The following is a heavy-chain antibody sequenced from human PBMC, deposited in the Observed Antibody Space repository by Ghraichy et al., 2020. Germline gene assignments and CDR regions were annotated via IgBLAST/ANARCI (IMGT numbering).Heavy chain of an antibody. CDR1: GYTFTSYG. CDR3: ARDRARSSVPLVGY. Sequence: ASVKVSCKASGYTFTSYGISWVRQAPGQGLEWMGWISAYNGNTNYAQKLQGRVTMTTDTSTSTAYMELRSLRSDDTAVYYCARDRARSSVPLVGYWGQGTLVTVSS. CDR2: ISAYNGNT. J-gene: IGHJ4*02. D-gene: IGHD6-6*01. V-gene: IGHV1-18*01.